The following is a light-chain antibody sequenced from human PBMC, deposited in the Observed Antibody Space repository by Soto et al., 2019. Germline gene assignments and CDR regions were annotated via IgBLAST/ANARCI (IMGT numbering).Light chain of an antibody. CDR2: DAS. Sequence: DIQMTQSPSTLSASVGDRVTITCRASQSISSWLAWYQQKPGKAPKLLIYDASSLESGVPSRFSGSGSGTEFTLTISSPQPDDFATYYCQQYNSYQGTFGQGTKVEIK. CDR3: QQYNSYQGT. CDR1: QSISSW. V-gene: IGKV1-5*01. J-gene: IGKJ1*01.